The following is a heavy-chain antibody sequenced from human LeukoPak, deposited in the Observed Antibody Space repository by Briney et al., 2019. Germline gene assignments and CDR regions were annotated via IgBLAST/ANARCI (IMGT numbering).Heavy chain of an antibody. D-gene: IGHD2-21*02. CDR3: ARTPTYCGGDCYYFDP. V-gene: IGHV4-30-2*01. CDR1: GGSISSSGYS. J-gene: IGHJ5*02. Sequence: SETLSLTCAVSGGSISSSGYSWSWIRQPPGTGLEWIGYIHHTGSTYYNPSLKSRVTISVDRSKNQFSLKLSSVTAADTAMYFCARTPTYCGGDCYYFDPWGQGTLVTVSS. CDR2: IHHTGST.